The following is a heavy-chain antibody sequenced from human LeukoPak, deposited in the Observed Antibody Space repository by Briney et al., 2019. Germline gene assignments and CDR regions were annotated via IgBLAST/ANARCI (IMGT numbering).Heavy chain of an antibody. J-gene: IGHJ5*02. V-gene: IGHV1-69*13. CDR3: ARATPAAIDPDWFDP. Sequence: SVTVSCTASGGTFSSYAISWVRQAPGQGLEWMGGIIPIFGTANYAQKFQGRVTITADESTSTAYMELSSLRSEDTAVYYCARATPAAIDPDWFDPWGQGTLVTVSS. CDR2: IIPIFGTA. CDR1: GGTFSSYA. D-gene: IGHD2-2*02.